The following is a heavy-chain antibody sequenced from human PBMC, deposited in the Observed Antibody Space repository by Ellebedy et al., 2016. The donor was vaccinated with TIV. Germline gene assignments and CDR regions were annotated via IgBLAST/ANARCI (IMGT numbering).Heavy chain of an antibody. CDR3: ARRGYCSGGSCASVPFDY. J-gene: IGHJ4*02. CDR1: GFTFSSYA. Sequence: PGGSLRLSCAASGFTFSSYAMHWVRQAPGKGLEWVAVISYDGSNKYYADSVKGRFTISRDNSKNTLYLQMNSLRAEDMAVYYCARRGYCSGGSCASVPFDYWGQGTLVTVSS. D-gene: IGHD2-15*01. CDR2: ISYDGSNK. V-gene: IGHV3-30-3*01.